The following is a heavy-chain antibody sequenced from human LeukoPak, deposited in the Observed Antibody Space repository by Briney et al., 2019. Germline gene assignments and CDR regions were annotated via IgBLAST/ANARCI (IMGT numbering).Heavy chain of an antibody. D-gene: IGHD1-1*01. CDR2: IYTSGST. J-gene: IGHJ3*02. CDR1: GGSISSYY. Sequence: PSETLSLTCTVSGGSISSYYWSWIRQPAGKGLEWIGRIYTSGSTNYNPSLKSRVTMSVDTSKNQFSLKLSSVTAADTAVYYCARGPAYWNDRTGAFDIWGQGTMVTVSS. V-gene: IGHV4-4*07. CDR3: ARGPAYWNDRTGAFDI.